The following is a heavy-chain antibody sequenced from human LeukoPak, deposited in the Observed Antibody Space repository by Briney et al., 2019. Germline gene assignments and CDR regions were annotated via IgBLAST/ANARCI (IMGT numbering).Heavy chain of an antibody. Sequence: KPSETLSLTCTVSGGSISSSSYYWGWIRQPPGKGLEWIGSIYYSGSTYYNPSLKSRVTISVDTSKNQFSLKLSSVTAADTAVYYCARQAGGPKTAFGIWGQGTMVTVSS. D-gene: IGHD3-10*01. CDR1: GGSISSSSYY. V-gene: IGHV4-39*01. CDR3: ARQAGGPKTAFGI. J-gene: IGHJ3*02. CDR2: IYYSGST.